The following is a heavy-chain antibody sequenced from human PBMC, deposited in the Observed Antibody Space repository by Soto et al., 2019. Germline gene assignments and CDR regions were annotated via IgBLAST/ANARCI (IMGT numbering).Heavy chain of an antibody. Sequence: SLRLSCAASGFTFDDYAMHWVRQAPGKGLEWVSGISWNSGSIGYADSGKGRFTISRDKAKNSLYLQMNSLRAEDTALYYCAKGLNLRFLEWLLFDYWGQGTLVTVSS. CDR1: GFTFDDYA. CDR3: AKGLNLRFLEWLLFDY. J-gene: IGHJ4*02. V-gene: IGHV3-9*01. CDR2: ISWNSGSI. D-gene: IGHD3-3*01.